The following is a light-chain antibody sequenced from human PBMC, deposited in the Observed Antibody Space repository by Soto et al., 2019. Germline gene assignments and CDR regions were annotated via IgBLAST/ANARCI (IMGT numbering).Light chain of an antibody. CDR2: GTS. Sequence: EIVLTQSPGTLSLSPGERATLSCRASQSVGRDYLAWYQQKPGQAPRLLIHGTSYRATGIPDRFRGSGSGTDFILTISRLEPEDFAVYYCQHRSNWPLTFGGGTKVDIK. CDR1: QSVGRDY. J-gene: IGKJ4*01. CDR3: QHRSNWPLT. V-gene: IGKV3D-20*02.